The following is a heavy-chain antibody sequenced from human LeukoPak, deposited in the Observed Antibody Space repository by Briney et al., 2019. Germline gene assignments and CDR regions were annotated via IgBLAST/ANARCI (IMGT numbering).Heavy chain of an antibody. J-gene: IGHJ4*02. D-gene: IGHD3-16*01. CDR3: ASLEGGSHFDY. Sequence: LRLSCAASGFTFDDYAMHWVRQPPGKGLEWIGYSYYSGSTNYNPSLKSRVTISLDTSKNQFSLKLSSVTAADTAVYYCASLEGGSHFDYWGQGNLVTVSS. V-gene: IGHV4-59*01. CDR2: SYYSGST. CDR1: GFTFDDYA.